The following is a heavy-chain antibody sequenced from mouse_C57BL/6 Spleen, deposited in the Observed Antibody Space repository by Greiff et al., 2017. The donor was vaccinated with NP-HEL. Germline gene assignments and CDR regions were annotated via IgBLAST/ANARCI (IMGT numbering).Heavy chain of an antibody. CDR3: TRFLYYYGSRPPWFAY. CDR1: GYTFTDYE. V-gene: IGHV1-15*01. D-gene: IGHD1-1*01. Sequence: QVHVKQSGAELVRPGASVTLSCKASGYTFTDYEMHWVKQTPVHGLEWIGAIDPETGGTAYNQKFKGKAILTADKSSSTAYMELRRLTSEDSAVYYGTRFLYYYGSRPPWFAYWGQGTLVTVSA. CDR2: IDPETGGT. J-gene: IGHJ3*01.